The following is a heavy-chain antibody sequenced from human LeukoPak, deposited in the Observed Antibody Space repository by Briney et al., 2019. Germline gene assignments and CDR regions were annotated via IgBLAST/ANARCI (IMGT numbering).Heavy chain of an antibody. CDR2: ISGSGGST. V-gene: IGHV3-23*01. D-gene: IGHD4-23*01. CDR3: AKGRTVAYYYDMDV. Sequence: GSLRGSCAASGFTFSSYAMNWVRQAPGEGLEWVSAISGSGGSTYYADSVKGRFNISRDNSKNTLYLQMNSLRAEDTAVYYCAKGRTVAYYYDMDVWGQGTTVTVSS. CDR1: GFTFSSYA. J-gene: IGHJ6*02.